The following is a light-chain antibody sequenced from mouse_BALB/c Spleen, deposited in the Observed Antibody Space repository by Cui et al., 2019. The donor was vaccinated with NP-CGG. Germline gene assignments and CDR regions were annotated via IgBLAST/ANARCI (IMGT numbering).Light chain of an antibody. Sequence: QAVVTQESALTTSPGETVTLTCHSSTGAVTTSNYANWVQEKPDHLFSGLIGSTNNRAPGVPARFSGSLIGDKAALTITGAQTEDEAIYFCALWYSNHWVFGGGTKLTVL. CDR3: ALWYSNHWV. CDR1: TGAVTTSNY. CDR2: STN. V-gene: IGLV1*01. J-gene: IGLJ1*01.